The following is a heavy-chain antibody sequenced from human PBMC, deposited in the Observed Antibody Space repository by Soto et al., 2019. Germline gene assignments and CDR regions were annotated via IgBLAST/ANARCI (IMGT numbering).Heavy chain of an antibody. CDR1: GFTFSSYG. CDR2: ISYDGSNK. J-gene: IGHJ1*01. Sequence: GGSLRLSCAASGFTFSSYGMHWVRQAPGKGLEWVAVISYDGSNKYYADSVKGRFTISRDNSKNTLYLQMNSLRAEDTAVYYCAKDPPGVLVPAARYFQHWGQGTLVTVPS. CDR3: AKDPPGVLVPAARYFQH. D-gene: IGHD2-2*01. V-gene: IGHV3-30*18.